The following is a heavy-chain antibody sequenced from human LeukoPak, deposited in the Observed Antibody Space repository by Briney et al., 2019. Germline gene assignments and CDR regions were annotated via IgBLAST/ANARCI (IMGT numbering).Heavy chain of an antibody. V-gene: IGHV3-7*04. CDR2: IKQDGSEK. CDR1: GFTFSSYW. D-gene: IGHD2/OR15-2a*01. Sequence: GGSLRLSCVASGFTFSSYWMSWVRQAPGKGLEWVANIKQDGSEKYYVDSVRGRFTISRDNAKNSLYLQMDSLRAEDTAVYYCARARNCNSGSCYFDYWGQGTLVTVSS. J-gene: IGHJ4*02. CDR3: ARARNCNSGSCYFDY.